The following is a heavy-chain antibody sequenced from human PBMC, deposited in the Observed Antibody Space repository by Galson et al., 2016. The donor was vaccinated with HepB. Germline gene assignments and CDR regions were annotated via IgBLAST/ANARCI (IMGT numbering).Heavy chain of an antibody. CDR2: ISYDGSNK. CDR1: GFTFSSYA. D-gene: IGHD3-10*01. Sequence: PRLSCAASGFTFSSYAMHWVRQAPGKGLEWVAVISYDGSNKYFAASVKGRFPISRDNSKNPLYLQMNSLRAEDTAVYYCAKDALFYGSGNDVHYWGLGTLVTGAS. J-gene: IGHJ4*02. CDR3: AKDALFYGSGNDVHY. V-gene: IGHV3-30*18.